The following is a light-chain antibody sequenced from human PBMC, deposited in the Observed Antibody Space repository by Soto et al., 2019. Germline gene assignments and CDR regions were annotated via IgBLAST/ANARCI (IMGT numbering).Light chain of an antibody. CDR1: SSDVGSSNL. Sequence: QSVLTQPASVSGSPGQSITISCTGTSSDVGSSNLVSWYQQYPGKAPKLIIYEGSRRPSGVSGRFSGSKSGNTASLTISELQAEDEADYYCCSSASSSTFYVFGTGTKVTVL. V-gene: IGLV2-23*01. CDR2: EGS. CDR3: CSSASSSTFYV. J-gene: IGLJ1*01.